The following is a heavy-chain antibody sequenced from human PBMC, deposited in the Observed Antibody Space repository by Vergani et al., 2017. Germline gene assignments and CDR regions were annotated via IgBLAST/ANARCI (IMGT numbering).Heavy chain of an antibody. CDR2: ISSSSSYI. CDR1: GFTFSSYS. V-gene: IGHV3-21*01. Sequence: EVQLVESGGGLVKPGGSLRLSCAASGFTFSSYSMNWVRQAPEKGLEWVSSISSSSSYIYYADSVKGRFTISRDNAKNSLYLQMNSLRAEDTAVYYCASGRLRYFDWLFFDYWGQGTLVTVSS. CDR3: ASGRLRYFDWLFFDY. D-gene: IGHD3-9*01. J-gene: IGHJ4*02.